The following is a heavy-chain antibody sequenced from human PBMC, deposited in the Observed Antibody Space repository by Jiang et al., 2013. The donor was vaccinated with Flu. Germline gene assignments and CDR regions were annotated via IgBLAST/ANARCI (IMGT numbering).Heavy chain of an antibody. CDR2: ISTNTGNP. Sequence: GQGFEYMGWISTNTGNPTYAQGFTGRFVFSSDTSVSTAYLQISSLKAEDTAVYYCARDGGYDHDAFDIWGQGTMVTVSS. V-gene: IGHV7-4-1*02. D-gene: IGHD3-16*01. J-gene: IGHJ3*02. CDR3: ARDGGYDHDAFDI.